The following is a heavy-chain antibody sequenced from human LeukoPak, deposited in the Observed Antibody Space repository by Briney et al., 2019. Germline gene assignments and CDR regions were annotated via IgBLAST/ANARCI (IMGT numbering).Heavy chain of an antibody. CDR1: GLTLSNYW. D-gene: IGHD5-24*01. CDR2: IKQDGSKK. CDR3: TRVGYIDEGIDY. V-gene: IGHV3-7*04. J-gene: IGHJ4*02. Sequence: GGSLRLSCTASGLTLSNYWMIWVRQAPGKGLEWVANIKQDGSKKSYVDSVKGRFTISRDNAKNSLYLQMNSLRAEDTAIYYCTRVGYIDEGIDYWGQGTLVTVSS.